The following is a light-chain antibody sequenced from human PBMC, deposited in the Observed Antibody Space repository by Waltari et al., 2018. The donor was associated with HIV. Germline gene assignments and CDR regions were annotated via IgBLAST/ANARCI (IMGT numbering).Light chain of an antibody. CDR1: TSDISDFNF. V-gene: IGLV2-14*01. CDR3: SSYSARGFVV. CDR2: EVY. Sequence: HSALTQPASVSGSPGQSITLSCTGPTSDISDFNFVSWYPQSPGRAPKLIIFEVYSRPSGISDRFSGSKSGVTASLTISALRAEDEADYFCSSYSARGFVVFGGGTKVTVL. J-gene: IGLJ3*02.